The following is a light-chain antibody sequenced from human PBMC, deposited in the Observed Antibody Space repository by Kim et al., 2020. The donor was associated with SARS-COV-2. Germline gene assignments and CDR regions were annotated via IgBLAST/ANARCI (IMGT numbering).Light chain of an antibody. V-gene: IGLV2-14*03. CDR2: DVS. CDR3: SSYTSSNNYV. CDR1: SSDIGGYNY. J-gene: IGLJ1*01. Sequence: QYALTQPASVSGSPGQSITISCTGTSSDIGGYNYVSWYQHHPGKPPKLMIYDVSKRPSGVSNRFSGSKSGNTASLTISGLQAEDEADYYCSSYTSSNNYVFGTGTKVTVL.